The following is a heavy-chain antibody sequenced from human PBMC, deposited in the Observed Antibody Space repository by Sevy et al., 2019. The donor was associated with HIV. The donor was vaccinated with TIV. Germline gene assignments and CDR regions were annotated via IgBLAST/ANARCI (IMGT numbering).Heavy chain of an antibody. Sequence: GGSLRLSCTASGFTFGDYAMSWFRQAPGKGLEWVGFIRSKAYGGTTEYAASVKGRFTISRDDSKSIAYLQMNSLKTEDTAVYYCSGVVDYDYVWGSYRPFMSASNWFDPWGQGTLVTVSS. CDR2: IRSKAYGGTT. D-gene: IGHD3-16*01. V-gene: IGHV3-49*03. J-gene: IGHJ5*02. CDR3: SGVVDYDYVWGSYRPFMSASNWFDP. CDR1: GFTFGDYA.